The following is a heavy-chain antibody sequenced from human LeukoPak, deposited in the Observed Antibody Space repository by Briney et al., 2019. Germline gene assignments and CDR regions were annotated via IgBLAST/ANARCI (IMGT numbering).Heavy chain of an antibody. J-gene: IGHJ4*02. V-gene: IGHV4-34*01. Sequence: SETLSLTCAVCGGSFSGYYWSWIRQPPGKGLEWIGEINHSGSTNYNPSLKSRVTISVDTSKNQFSLKLSSVTAADTAVYYCASGPFSSWYKVLDYWGQGTLVTVSS. CDR1: GGSFSGYY. CDR2: INHSGST. CDR3: ASGPFSSWYKVLDY. D-gene: IGHD6-13*01.